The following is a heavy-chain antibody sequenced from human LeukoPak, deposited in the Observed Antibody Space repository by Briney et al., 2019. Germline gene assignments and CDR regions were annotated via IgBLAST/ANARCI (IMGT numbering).Heavy chain of an antibody. Sequence: GGSLRLSCAASGFTFSSYEMNWVRQAPGKGLEWVSYISSSGSTIYYADSVKGRFTISRDNAKNSLYLQMNSLKTEDTAVYYCTRRSGGYYDSSGYYPWGQGTLVTVSS. CDR1: GFTFSSYE. D-gene: IGHD3-22*01. CDR2: ISSSGSTI. CDR3: TRRSGGYYDSSGYYP. J-gene: IGHJ5*02. V-gene: IGHV3-48*03.